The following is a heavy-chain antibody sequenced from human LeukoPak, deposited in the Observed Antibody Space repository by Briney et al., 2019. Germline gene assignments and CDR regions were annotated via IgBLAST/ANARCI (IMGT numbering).Heavy chain of an antibody. CDR3: ARIVATDTDAFDI. CDR2: IKQDGSEK. CDR1: GFTFSSYW. D-gene: IGHD5-12*01. J-gene: IGHJ3*02. Sequence: PGGSLRLSCAASGFTFSSYWMSWVHQAPGKGLEWVANIKQDGSEKYYVDSVKGRFTISRDNAKNSLYLQMNSLRAEDTAVYYCARIVATDTDAFDIWGQGTMVTVSS. V-gene: IGHV3-7*01.